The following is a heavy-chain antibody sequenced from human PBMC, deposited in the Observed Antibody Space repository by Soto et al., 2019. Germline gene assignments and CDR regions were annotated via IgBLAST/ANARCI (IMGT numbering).Heavy chain of an antibody. D-gene: IGHD2-21*02. CDR3: AKDWDIVVVTAIRYGMDV. Sequence: WGSLRLSYAAFGFTFRSFWIRWVRQAPGKGLEWVANINQDGSEKYYANSVKGRFTISRDNSKNTLYLQMNSLRAEDTAVYYCAKDWDIVVVTAIRYGMDVWGQGTTVTV. V-gene: IGHV3-7*01. CDR2: INQDGSEK. J-gene: IGHJ6*02. CDR1: GFTFRSFW.